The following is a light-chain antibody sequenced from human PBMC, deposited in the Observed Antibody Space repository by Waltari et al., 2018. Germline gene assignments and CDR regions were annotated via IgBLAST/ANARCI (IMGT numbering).Light chain of an antibody. V-gene: IGLV2-8*01. CDR2: DIS. CDR1: SSDVGGYTY. Sequence: QSALTQPPSASGSPGQSVTISCTGPSSDVGGYTYVSWYQQHPGEVPKLMIFDISKRPSGVPNRVSGSKSGNTAFRTVAGLQAEDEADYYCSSYGGSNNVVFGGGTKLTVL. J-gene: IGLJ2*01. CDR3: SSYGGSNNVV.